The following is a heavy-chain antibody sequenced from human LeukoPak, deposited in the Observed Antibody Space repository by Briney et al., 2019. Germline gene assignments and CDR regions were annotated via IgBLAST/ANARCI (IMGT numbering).Heavy chain of an antibody. Sequence: ASVKVSCKASGYTFTSYYMHWVRQAPGQGLEWMGIINPSGGSTSYAQKFQGRVTMTEDTSTDTAYMELSSLRSEDTAVYYCATSRTGPFDYWGQGTLVTVSS. CDR3: ATSRTGPFDY. V-gene: IGHV1-46*01. CDR1: GYTFTSYY. CDR2: INPSGGST. J-gene: IGHJ4*02.